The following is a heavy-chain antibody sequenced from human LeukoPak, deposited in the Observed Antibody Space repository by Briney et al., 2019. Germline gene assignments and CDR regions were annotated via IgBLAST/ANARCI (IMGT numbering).Heavy chain of an antibody. Sequence: GGSLRLSCVASGFIFSNYWMYWVRQVPGKGLVWVSRINGDGSYGVSVNGRFTISRDNAKSTLYLQMNNLRVEDTAVYYCAGYNWNYDMDVWGQGTTVIVSS. V-gene: IGHV3-74*01. D-gene: IGHD1-20*01. J-gene: IGHJ6*02. CDR3: AGYNWNYDMDV. CDR1: GFIFSNYW. CDR2: INGDGS.